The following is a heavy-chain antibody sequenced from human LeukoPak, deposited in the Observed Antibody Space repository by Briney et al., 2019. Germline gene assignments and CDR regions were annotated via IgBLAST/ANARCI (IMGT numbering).Heavy chain of an antibody. J-gene: IGHJ4*02. V-gene: IGHV3-23*01. CDR3: AKDQRGYGKYYFDY. Sequence: GGSLRLSCAASGFTFSSYAMTWVRQAPGKGLEWVSLISASGGSTYYADSVKGRFTISRDNSKNTLYLQMSSLRVEDTAVYYCAKDQRGYGKYYFDYWGQGILVTVSS. D-gene: IGHD6-25*01. CDR2: ISASGGST. CDR1: GFTFSSYA.